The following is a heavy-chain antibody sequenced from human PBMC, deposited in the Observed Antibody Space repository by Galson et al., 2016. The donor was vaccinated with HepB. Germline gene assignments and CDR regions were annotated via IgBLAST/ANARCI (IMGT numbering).Heavy chain of an antibody. Sequence: EPLSLTCAVSGGSISDSNWWTWVRQSPGKGLEWIGEVFHSGSTNFNPSLKSRVIISVDKSKNQFSLKMSSVTSADTAVYYCTRRGYDILSGHYYYYGMDVWGQGTTVTVSS. CDR1: GGSISDSNW. J-gene: IGHJ6*02. D-gene: IGHD3-9*01. V-gene: IGHV4-4*02. CDR2: VFHSGST. CDR3: TRRGYDILSGHYYYYGMDV.